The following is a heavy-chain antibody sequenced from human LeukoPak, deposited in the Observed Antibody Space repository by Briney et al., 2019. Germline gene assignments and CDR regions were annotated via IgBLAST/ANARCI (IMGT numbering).Heavy chain of an antibody. Sequence: GGSLRLSRAASGFTFSNYGMSWVRQAPGKGLQWVSVISHSGVNTYYADSVKGRFTISRDSPKNTLFLQMNSLRAEDTAVYYCAKVSSSSCYGWNDYWGQGTLVTVSS. CDR2: ISHSGVNT. V-gene: IGHV3-23*01. D-gene: IGHD2-2*01. CDR1: GFTFSNYG. J-gene: IGHJ4*02. CDR3: AKVSSSSCYGWNDY.